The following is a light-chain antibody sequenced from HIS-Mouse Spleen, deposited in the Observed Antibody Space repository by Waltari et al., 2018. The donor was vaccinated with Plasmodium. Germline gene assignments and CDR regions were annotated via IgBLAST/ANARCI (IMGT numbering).Light chain of an antibody. V-gene: IGLV3-25*03. CDR1: ALPKQY. CDR3: QSADSSGTYV. J-gene: IGLJ1*01. CDR2: KDS. Sequence: SYELTQPPSVSVSPGQTARITCSGDALPKQYAYWYQQKPGQAPVLVIYKDSGRPSWIPERFSGSSSVTTVTLTISGVQAEDEADYYCQSADSSGTYVFGTGTKVTVL.